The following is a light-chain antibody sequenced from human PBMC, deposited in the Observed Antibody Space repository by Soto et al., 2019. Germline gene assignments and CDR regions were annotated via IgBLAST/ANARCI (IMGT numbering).Light chain of an antibody. CDR1: QSVSSSY. Sequence: EIVLTQSPGTLSLSPGERATLSCRASQSVSSSYLAWYQQKPGQAPRLLIYGASSRATGIPDRFRSSGSGTGFTLSISKMETENFAEYDCQQNNSSPPCTFGQGTKVEIK. CDR3: QQNNSSPPCT. CDR2: GAS. J-gene: IGKJ1*01. V-gene: IGKV3-20*01.